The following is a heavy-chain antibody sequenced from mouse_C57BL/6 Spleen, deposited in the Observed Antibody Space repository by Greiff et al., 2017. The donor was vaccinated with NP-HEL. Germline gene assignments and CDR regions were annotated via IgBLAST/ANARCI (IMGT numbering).Heavy chain of an antibody. CDR2: ISSGSSTI. Sequence: EVMLVESGGGLVKPGGSLKLSCAASGFTFSDYGMHWVRQAPEKGLEWVAYISSGSSTIYYADTVKGRFTISRDNAKNTLFLQMTSLRSEDTAMYYCARDQTVVAPYAMDYWGQGTSVTVSS. D-gene: IGHD1-1*01. J-gene: IGHJ4*01. CDR1: GFTFSDYG. V-gene: IGHV5-17*01. CDR3: ARDQTVVAPYAMDY.